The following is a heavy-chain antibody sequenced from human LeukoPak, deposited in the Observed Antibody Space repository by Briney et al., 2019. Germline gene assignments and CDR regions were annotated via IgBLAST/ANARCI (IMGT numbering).Heavy chain of an antibody. Sequence: ASVKVSCKASGYTFTSYGISWVRQAPGQGLEWMGWISAYNGNTNYAQKLQGRVTMTTDTSTSTAYMELRSLRSDDTAVYYCARDSLDFDWLPLDYWGQGTLVTVSS. CDR2: ISAYNGNT. D-gene: IGHD3-9*01. CDR1: GYTFTSYG. J-gene: IGHJ4*02. V-gene: IGHV1-18*01. CDR3: ARDSLDFDWLPLDY.